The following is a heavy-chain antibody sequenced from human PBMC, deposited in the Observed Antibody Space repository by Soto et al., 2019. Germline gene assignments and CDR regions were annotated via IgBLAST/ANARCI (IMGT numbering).Heavy chain of an antibody. V-gene: IGHV6-1*01. J-gene: IGHJ6*03. CDR2: TYYRSRWYH. D-gene: IGHD1-7*01. CDR1: GDSVSSNSAA. CDR3: AGTTSHYWYYMDV. Sequence: PSQTLSLTCAISGDSVSSNSAAWNWIRQSPSRGLEWLGRTYYRSRWYHDHAVSVKSRITINPDTSKNQFSLQLTSVTPEDTAVYYCAGTTSHYWYYMDVWGKGTPATVSS.